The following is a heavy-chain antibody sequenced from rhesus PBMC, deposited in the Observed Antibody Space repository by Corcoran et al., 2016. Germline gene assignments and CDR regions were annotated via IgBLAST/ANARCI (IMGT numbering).Heavy chain of an antibody. J-gene: IGHJ3*01. D-gene: IGHD3-3*01. V-gene: IGHV4-173*01. CDR2: ISGSGGST. CDR3: ARDRYYNIWTGFDAYDF. CDR1: GGSISSNY. Sequence: QLQLQESGPGLVKPSETLSLTCAVSGGSISSNYWRWIRQPPGKGLEWIGRISGSGGSTDYNPSLKSRGTISTDTSKNQFSLKLSSVTAADTAVYYCARDRYYNIWTGFDAYDFWGQGLRVTVS.